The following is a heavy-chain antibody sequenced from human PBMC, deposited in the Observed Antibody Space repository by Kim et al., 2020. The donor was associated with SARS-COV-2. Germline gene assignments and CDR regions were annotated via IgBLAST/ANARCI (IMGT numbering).Heavy chain of an antibody. J-gene: IGHJ5*02. CDR3: ARDHLGYCSGGSCYSDYNWFDP. CDR2: ISAYNGNT. CDR1: GYTFTSYG. Sequence: ASVKVSCKASGYTFTSYGISWVRQAPGQGLEWMGWISAYNGNTNYAQKLQGRVTMTTDTSTSTAYMELRSLRSDDTAVYYCARDHLGYCSGGSCYSDYNWFDPWGQGTLVTVSS. D-gene: IGHD2-15*01. V-gene: IGHV1-18*01.